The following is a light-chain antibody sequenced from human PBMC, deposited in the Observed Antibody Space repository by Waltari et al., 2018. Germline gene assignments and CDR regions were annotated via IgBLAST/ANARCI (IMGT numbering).Light chain of an antibody. CDR2: WAS. CDR1: SSLDTANTETF. J-gene: IGKJ4*01. CDR3: QQYYTTPLT. V-gene: IGKV4-1*01. Sequence: SSLDTANTETFFAWTQQKPGQPPKLLIYWASTRESGVPDRFSGSGSGTDFTLTISSLQAEDVAVYYCQQYYTTPLTFGGGTKVEIK.